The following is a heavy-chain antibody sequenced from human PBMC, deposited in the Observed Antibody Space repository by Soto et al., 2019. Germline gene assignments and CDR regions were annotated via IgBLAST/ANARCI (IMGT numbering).Heavy chain of an antibody. D-gene: IGHD6-6*01. CDR1: GGTFSSYA. CDR3: ARGKLGRSSSRRYYFDY. J-gene: IGHJ4*02. Sequence: QVQLVQSGAEVKKPGSSVKVSCKASGGTFSSYAISWVRQAPGQGLEWMGGIIPIFGTANYAQKFQGRVTITADESTSTAYIELSSLRSEDTAVYYCARGKLGRSSSRRYYFDYWGQGTLVTVSS. CDR2: IIPIFGTA. V-gene: IGHV1-69*01.